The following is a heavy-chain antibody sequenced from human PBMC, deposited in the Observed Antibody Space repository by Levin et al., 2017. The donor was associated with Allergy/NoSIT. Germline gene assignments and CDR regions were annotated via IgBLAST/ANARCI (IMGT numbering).Heavy chain of an antibody. CDR3: ARVAGYSYGYYFDY. V-gene: IGHV4-30-2*01. J-gene: IGHJ4*02. CDR2: IYLSGST. CDR1: GGSISSGGYS. Sequence: SETLSLTFAVSGGSISSGGYSWSWIRQPPGKGLEWIGNIYLSGSTNDNPSLKSRVTMSVDRSKNQFSLKLSYVTAADTAVYYCARVAGYSYGYYFDYWGPGTLVTVSS. D-gene: IGHD5-18*01.